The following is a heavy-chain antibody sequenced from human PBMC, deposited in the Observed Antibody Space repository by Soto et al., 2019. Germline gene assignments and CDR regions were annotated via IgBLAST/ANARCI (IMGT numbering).Heavy chain of an antibody. V-gene: IGHV4-34*01. CDR1: GESFSGYY. D-gene: IGHD6-19*01. J-gene: IGHJ4*02. CDR3: ARGKGSGWYPRIIFFDY. CDR2: IHHTGRI. Sequence: NPSETLSLTCGVYGESFSGYYWSWIRQSQGKGLEWIGEIHHTGRIGYNPSLKSRITISVDTSKNQFSLKLSTVTAADTAVYYCARGKGSGWYPRIIFFDYWSQGXLVTVYS.